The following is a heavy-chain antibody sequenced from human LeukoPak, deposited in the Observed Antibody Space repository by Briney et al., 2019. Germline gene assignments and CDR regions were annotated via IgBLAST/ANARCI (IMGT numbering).Heavy chain of an antibody. J-gene: IGHJ6*02. CDR2: ISGSGGST. D-gene: IGHD4-17*01. CDR1: GFTFSSYA. V-gene: IGHV3-23*01. Sequence: GGSLRLSCAASGFTFSSYAMSWVRQAPGKGLEWVSAISGSGGSTYYADSVKGRFTISRDNSKNTLYLQMNSLRAEDTAVYYCARVTLDYGDNYYGMDVWGQGTTVTVSS. CDR3: ARVTLDYGDNYYGMDV.